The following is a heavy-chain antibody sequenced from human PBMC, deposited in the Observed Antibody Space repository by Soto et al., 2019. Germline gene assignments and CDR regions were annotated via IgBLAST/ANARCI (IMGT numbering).Heavy chain of an antibody. Sequence: SVKVSCKASGGTFSSYAISWVRQAPGQGLEWMGGIIPIFGTANYAQKFQGRVTITADESTSTAYMELSSLRSEDTAVYYCARDSSRVRPPTYFDYWGQGTLVTVSS. CDR3: ARDSSRVRPPTYFDY. J-gene: IGHJ4*02. CDR1: GGTFSSYA. CDR2: IIPIFGTA. D-gene: IGHD4-17*01. V-gene: IGHV1-69*13.